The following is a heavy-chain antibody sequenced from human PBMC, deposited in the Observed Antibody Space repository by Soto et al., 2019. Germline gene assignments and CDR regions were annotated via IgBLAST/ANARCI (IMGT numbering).Heavy chain of an antibody. CDR3: TRDLWFGESYSPD. CDR2: ISSNGGST. Sequence: GGSLRLSCAASGFTFSTYAMHWVRQAPGKGLEYVSAISSNGGSTYYANSVKGRFTISRDDSKSIAYLQMNSLKTEDTAVYYCTRDLWFGESYSPDWGQGTQVTVSS. V-gene: IGHV3-64*01. CDR1: GFTFSTYA. J-gene: IGHJ4*02. D-gene: IGHD3-10*01.